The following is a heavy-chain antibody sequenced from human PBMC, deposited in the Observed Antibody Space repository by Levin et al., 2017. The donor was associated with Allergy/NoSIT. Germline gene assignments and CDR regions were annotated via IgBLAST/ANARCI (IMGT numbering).Heavy chain of an antibody. Sequence: SQTLSLTCAVYGGSFSGYYWSWIRQPPGKGLEWIGEINHSGSTNYNPSLKSRVTISVDTSKNQFSLKLSSVTAADTAVYYCARGRDEAAAGVDYWGQGTLVTVSS. CDR3: ARGRDEAAAGVDY. J-gene: IGHJ4*02. V-gene: IGHV4-34*01. CDR2: INHSGST. D-gene: IGHD6-13*01. CDR1: GGSFSGYY.